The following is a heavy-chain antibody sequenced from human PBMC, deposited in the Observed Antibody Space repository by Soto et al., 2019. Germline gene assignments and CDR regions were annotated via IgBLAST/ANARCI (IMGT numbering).Heavy chain of an antibody. Sequence: SETLSLTCTVAGGSISSSRYYWGGIRQQTGKGLEWIGSIYYSGSTYYNPSLKSRVTISVDTSKNQFSLKLSSVTAADTAVYYCALTISGTTYHYYYYGMDVWGQGTTVT. CDR1: GGSISSSRYY. J-gene: IGHJ6*02. D-gene: IGHD1-1*01. CDR3: ALTISGTTYHYYYYGMDV. V-gene: IGHV4-39*01. CDR2: IYYSGST.